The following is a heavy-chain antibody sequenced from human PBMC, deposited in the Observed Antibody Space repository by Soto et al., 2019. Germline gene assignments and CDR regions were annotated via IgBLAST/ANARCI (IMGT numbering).Heavy chain of an antibody. Sequence: PSEALSVTCAFSGGSFTINNWGTWFRQPPGQGLEWIVEIYRTGTTNYSPSLKSRVTISLDKSENQFSLKVTSLTAADTAVYYCASRDPGTSVDYWGQGTLVTVSS. CDR3: ASRDPGTSVDY. V-gene: IGHV4-4*02. CDR1: GGSFTINNW. CDR2: IYRTGTT. D-gene: IGHD1-7*01. J-gene: IGHJ4*02.